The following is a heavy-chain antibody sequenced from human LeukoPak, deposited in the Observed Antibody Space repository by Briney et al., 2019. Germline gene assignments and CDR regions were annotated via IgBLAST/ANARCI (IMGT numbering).Heavy chain of an antibody. J-gene: IGHJ4*02. D-gene: IGHD4/OR15-4a*01. V-gene: IGHV3-23*01. CDR2: ISGSGGST. Sequence: QAGGSLRLSCAAPGFTFTNYAMSWVRQAPGKGLEWVSAISGSGGSTYYADSVKGQSTITRDNSKNTLFLQMNSLRAEDTALYYCAKVPASATYYYFDYWGQGTLVTVSS. CDR1: GFTFTNYA. CDR3: AKVPASATYYYFDY.